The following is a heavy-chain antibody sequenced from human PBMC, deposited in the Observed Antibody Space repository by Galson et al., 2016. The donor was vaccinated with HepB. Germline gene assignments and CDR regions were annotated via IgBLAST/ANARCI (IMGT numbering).Heavy chain of an antibody. V-gene: IGHV3-23*01. Sequence: SLRLSCAASGFTFSNYAMSWVRQAPGKGLEWVSGLSGSGDSTYNADSVKGRITISRDNSNNTLFLQLSSLRAEDTAIYFCAKGVDSSGYKKWYFDSWGQGTLVTVSS. CDR2: LSGSGDST. D-gene: IGHD6-13*01. CDR1: GFTFSNYA. CDR3: AKGVDSSGYKKWYFDS. J-gene: IGHJ4*02.